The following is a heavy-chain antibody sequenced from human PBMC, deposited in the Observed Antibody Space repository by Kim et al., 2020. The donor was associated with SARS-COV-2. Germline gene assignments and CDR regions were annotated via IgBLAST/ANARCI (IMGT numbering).Heavy chain of an antibody. Sequence: ADSVKGRCTISRDKSKNTLYLQTNRLRAEDAAVYFCVKTNDDSSGYYPGYWGQGTLVTVSS. CDR3: VKTNDDSSGYYPGY. J-gene: IGHJ1*01. V-gene: IGHV3-23*03. D-gene: IGHD3-22*01.